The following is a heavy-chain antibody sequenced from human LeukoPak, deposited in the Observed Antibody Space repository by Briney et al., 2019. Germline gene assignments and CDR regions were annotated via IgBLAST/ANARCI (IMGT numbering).Heavy chain of an antibody. V-gene: IGHV4-39*01. CDR3: ARHSSPDVVPAAIRSGIDP. J-gene: IGHJ5*02. D-gene: IGHD2-2*01. CDR1: GGSISSSSYY. Sequence: TSETLSLTCTVSGGSISSSSYYWGWIRQPPGKGLEWIGSIYYSGSTYYNPSLKSRVTISVDTSKNQFSLKLSSVTAADTAVYYCARHSSPDVVPAAIRSGIDPWGQGTLVTVSS. CDR2: IYYSGST.